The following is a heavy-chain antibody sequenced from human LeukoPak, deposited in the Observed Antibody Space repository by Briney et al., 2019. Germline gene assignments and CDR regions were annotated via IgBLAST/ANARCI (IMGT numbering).Heavy chain of an antibody. CDR3: ARESERGYSYGYALDY. D-gene: IGHD5-18*01. J-gene: IGHJ4*02. V-gene: IGHV1-46*01. CDR2: INPSGGST. Sequence: ASVKVSCKASGHTFTSYYMHWVRQAPGQGLEWMGIINPSGGSTSYAQKFQGRVTMTRDTSTSTVYMELSSLRSEDTAVYYCARESERGYSYGYALDYWGQGTLVTVSS. CDR1: GHTFTSYY.